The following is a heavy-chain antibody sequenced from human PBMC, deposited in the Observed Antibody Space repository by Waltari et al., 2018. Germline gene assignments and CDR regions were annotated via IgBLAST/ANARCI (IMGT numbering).Heavy chain of an antibody. CDR2: IYHSAHP. Sequence: QLQLQESGSGLVKPSQTLSLPCAVSGGSISSGDYSWSWIRQPPGKGLEWIGYIYHSAHPYSNPSLKRRLTISAHTSKTKFSLKLSSVTAADTAVYYGARGEGSHAPYYFDYWGQGTLVTVSS. D-gene: IGHD1-26*01. J-gene: IGHJ4*02. V-gene: IGHV4-30-2*01. CDR3: ARGEGSHAPYYFDY. CDR1: GGSISSGDYS.